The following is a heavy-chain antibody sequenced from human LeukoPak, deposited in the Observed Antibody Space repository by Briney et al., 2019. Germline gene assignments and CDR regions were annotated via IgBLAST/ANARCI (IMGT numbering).Heavy chain of an antibody. J-gene: IGHJ4*02. Sequence: GASLKITCKGSGYSFTSYWIGWVRQMPGQGLEWIGIIYPGDSDTRYSPSFQGQVTISADKSISTAYLQWSSLKASDTAMYYCARQEGYCSGGSCYFIDYWGQGTLVTVSS. D-gene: IGHD2-15*01. V-gene: IGHV5-51*01. CDR1: GYSFTSYW. CDR3: ARQEGYCSGGSCYFIDY. CDR2: IYPGDSDT.